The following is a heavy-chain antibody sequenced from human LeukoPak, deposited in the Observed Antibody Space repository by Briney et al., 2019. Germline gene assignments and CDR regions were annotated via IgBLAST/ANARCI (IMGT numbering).Heavy chain of an antibody. CDR1: GGSISSYY. D-gene: IGHD4-17*01. CDR3: ARATVTGFHFDY. Sequence: SETLSLTCTVSGGSISSYYWSWIRQPAGKGLKWIGRIYTSGSTNYNPSLKSRVTMSVDTSKNQFSLKLSSVTAADTAVYYCARATVTGFHFDYWGQGTLVTVSS. CDR2: IYTSGST. V-gene: IGHV4-4*07. J-gene: IGHJ4*02.